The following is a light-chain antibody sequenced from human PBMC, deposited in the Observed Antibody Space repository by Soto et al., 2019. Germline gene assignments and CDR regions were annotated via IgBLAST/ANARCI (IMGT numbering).Light chain of an antibody. Sequence: DIQITQSPSSLSASVGDRVTITCRASQSIRIFLNWYQQKPGKAPRLLIYAASSLQSGVPSRFSGSGSETAFTLTISSLKPEDFATYYCQQNYRAPPWTFGQGTKVDIK. CDR3: QQNYRAPPWT. CDR2: AAS. J-gene: IGKJ1*01. V-gene: IGKV1-39*01. CDR1: QSIRIF.